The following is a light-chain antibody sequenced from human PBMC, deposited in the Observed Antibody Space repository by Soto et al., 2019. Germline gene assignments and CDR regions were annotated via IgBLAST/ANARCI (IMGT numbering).Light chain of an antibody. CDR3: KSYTSASTYV. CDR2: DVT. CDR1: GSDIGTYNY. J-gene: IGLJ1*01. Sequence: QSALTQPASVSGSPGQSITISCTGTGSDIGTYNYVSWYQHHPGKAPKFIIYDVTNRPSGVSDRFSGSKSGNTASLTISGLHAEDEADYFCKSYTSASTYVFGTGSKLTVL. V-gene: IGLV2-14*03.